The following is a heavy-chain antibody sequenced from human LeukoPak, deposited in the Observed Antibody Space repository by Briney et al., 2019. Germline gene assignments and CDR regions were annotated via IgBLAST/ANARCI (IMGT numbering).Heavy chain of an antibody. CDR2: IYHSGST. Sequence: PSETLSLTCTVSGYSISSGYYWGWIRQPPGKGLEWIGSIYHSGSTNYNPSLKSRVTISVDTSKNQFSLKLTSVTAADTAVYYCARQSGGLASLWGQGTLVTVSS. CDR1: GYSISSGYY. V-gene: IGHV4-38-2*02. CDR3: ARQSGGLASL. J-gene: IGHJ4*02. D-gene: IGHD2-15*01.